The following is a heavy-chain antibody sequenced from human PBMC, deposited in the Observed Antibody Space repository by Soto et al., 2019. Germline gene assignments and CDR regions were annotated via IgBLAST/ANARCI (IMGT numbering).Heavy chain of an antibody. V-gene: IGHV4-34*01. J-gene: IGHJ4*02. CDR3: ARLRPEVMGFGDYFDY. CDR1: GGSFSGYY. D-gene: IGHD3-3*01. CDR2: INHSGST. Sequence: SEPLSLTCAVYGGSFSGYYWSWIRQPPGKGLEWIGEINHSGSTNYNPSLKSRVTISVDTSKNQFSLKLSSVTAADTAVYYCARLRPEVMGFGDYFDYWGQGILVTVSS.